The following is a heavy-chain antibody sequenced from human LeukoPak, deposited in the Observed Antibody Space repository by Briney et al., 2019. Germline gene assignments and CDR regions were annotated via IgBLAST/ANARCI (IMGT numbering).Heavy chain of an antibody. J-gene: IGHJ4*02. CDR1: VFIFNYYG. CDR3: ARAPQLAYFDY. V-gene: IGHV3-20*04. CDR2: INWNCGST. Sequence: GGSLRLSCAASVFIFNYYGMSWLPQSPGKGRECVCGINWNCGSTGYASSVKGRFTISRDNDKNSLYLQMNSLRAEDTALYYCARAPQLAYFDYWGQGTLVTVSS.